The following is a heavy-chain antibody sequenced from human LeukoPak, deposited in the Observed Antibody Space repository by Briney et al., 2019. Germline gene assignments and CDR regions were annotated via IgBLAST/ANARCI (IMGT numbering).Heavy chain of an antibody. J-gene: IGHJ1*01. CDR1: GFTFSNYG. Sequence: GGSLRLSCAASGFTFSNYGVHWVRQAPGKGLEWVAVIWYDGTNKYYADSVKGRFTISRDNSKNTLYLQMNSLRAEDTAVYYCARTASRGPQSAESFHHWGQGTLVTVSS. CDR3: ARTASRGPQSAESFHH. CDR2: IWYDGTNK. V-gene: IGHV3-33*01.